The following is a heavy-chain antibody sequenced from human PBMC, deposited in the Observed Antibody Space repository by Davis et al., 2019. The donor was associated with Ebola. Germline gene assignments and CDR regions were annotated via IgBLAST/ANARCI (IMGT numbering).Heavy chain of an antibody. J-gene: IGHJ5*02. CDR3: ARHIVAGWTNWFDP. V-gene: IGHV6-1*01. D-gene: IGHD2-21*01. CDR1: GDSVSSNSAA. CDR2: TYYRSKWYN. Sequence: MPSETLSLTCAISGDSVSSNSAAWNWIRQSPSSGLEWLGRTYYRSKWYNDYAVSVKSRITINPDTSKNQFSLQLNSVTPEDTAVYYCARHIVAGWTNWFDPWGQGTLVTVSS.